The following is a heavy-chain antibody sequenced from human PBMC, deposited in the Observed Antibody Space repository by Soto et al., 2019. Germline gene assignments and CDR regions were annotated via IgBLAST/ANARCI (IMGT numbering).Heavy chain of an antibody. CDR3: AKDRLIHSSGWSNYFGY. V-gene: IGHV3-30*18. J-gene: IGHJ4*02. D-gene: IGHD6-19*01. Sequence: GGSLRLSCAASGFTFSSYGMHWVRQAPGKGLEWVAVISYDGSNKYYADSVKGRFTISRDNSKNTLYLQMNSLRAEDTAVYYCAKDRLIHSSGWSNYFGYWGQGTLVTVSS. CDR2: ISYDGSNK. CDR1: GFTFSSYG.